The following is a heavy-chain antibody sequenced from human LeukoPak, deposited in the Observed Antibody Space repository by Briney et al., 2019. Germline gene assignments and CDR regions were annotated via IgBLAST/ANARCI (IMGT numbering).Heavy chain of an antibody. CDR2: IVVGSGNT. V-gene: IGHV1-58*02. J-gene: IGHJ6*02. Sequence: SVKVSCKASGFTFTSSAMQWVRQARGQRLEWIGWIVVGSGNTNYAQKFQERVTITRDMSTSTAYMELSSLRSEDTAVYYCAADKIRGGFGELFPYYGMDVWGQGTTVTVSS. D-gene: IGHD3-10*01. CDR1: GFTFTSSA. CDR3: AADKIRGGFGELFPYYGMDV.